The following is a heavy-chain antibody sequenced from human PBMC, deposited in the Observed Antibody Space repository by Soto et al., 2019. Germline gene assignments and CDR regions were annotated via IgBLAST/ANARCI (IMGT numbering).Heavy chain of an antibody. Sequence: QVQLVESGGGVVQPGRSLRLSCAASGFTFSSYAMHWVRQAPGKGLEWVAVISYDGSNKYYADSVKGRFTISRDNSKNTLYLQMNSLRAEHTAVYYCARDPLSSSSAGYFDYWGQGTLVTVSS. CDR3: ARDPLSSSSAGYFDY. CDR1: GFTFSSYA. D-gene: IGHD6-6*01. V-gene: IGHV3-30-3*01. J-gene: IGHJ4*02. CDR2: ISYDGSNK.